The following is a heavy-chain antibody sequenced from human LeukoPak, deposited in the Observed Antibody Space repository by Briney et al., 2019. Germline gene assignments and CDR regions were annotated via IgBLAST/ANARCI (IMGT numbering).Heavy chain of an antibody. V-gene: IGHV1-2*02. CDR3: ARGPQTLRYFDWLSDRAYYFDY. CDR1: GYTFTVYY. J-gene: IGHJ4*02. Sequence: ASVNVFCRASGYTFTVYYMHWVRQAPGQGLECMGWINPNSGGTNYAQKFQGRVTMTRDTSISTAYMELSRLRSDDTAVYYCARGPQTLRYFDWLSDRAYYFDYWGQGTLVTVSS. D-gene: IGHD3-9*01. CDR2: INPNSGGT.